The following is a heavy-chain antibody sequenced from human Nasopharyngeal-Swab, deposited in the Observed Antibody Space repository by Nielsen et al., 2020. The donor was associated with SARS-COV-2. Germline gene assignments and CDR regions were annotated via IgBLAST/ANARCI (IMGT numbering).Heavy chain of an antibody. Sequence: GESLKISCAASGFPLSSSWIHWVRQAPGKGLGWVSRINPDGRSPDYADSVKGRFTISRDKAKNTVYLQMNSLRAEDTAVYYCARGKDCGGGSCNGYHYYGMDVWGLGTTVTVSS. J-gene: IGHJ6*02. CDR1: GFPLSSSW. CDR2: INPDGRSP. V-gene: IGHV3-74*01. D-gene: IGHD2-15*01. CDR3: ARGKDCGGGSCNGYHYYGMDV.